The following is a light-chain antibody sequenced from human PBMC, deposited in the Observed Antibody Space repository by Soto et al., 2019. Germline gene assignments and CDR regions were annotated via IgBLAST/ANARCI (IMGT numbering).Light chain of an antibody. CDR2: AAS. Sequence: DIRMTQTTSSPSASVGDRVTITCRAIQSISSYLNWYQQKPGKAPKLLIYAASSLQSGVPSRFSGSGSGTDFTLTISSLQPEDFATYYCQQSYSTPTWTFGQGTKVDIK. CDR3: QQSYSTPTWT. V-gene: IGKV1-39*01. J-gene: IGKJ1*01. CDR1: QSISSY.